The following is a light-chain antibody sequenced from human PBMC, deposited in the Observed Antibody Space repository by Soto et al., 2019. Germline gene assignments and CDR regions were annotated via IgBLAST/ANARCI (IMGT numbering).Light chain of an antibody. V-gene: IGKV1-8*01. J-gene: IGKJ5*01. CDR2: AAS. CDR1: QGISSY. CDR3: QQYYSYPT. Sequence: AIRMTQSPSSFSASTGDRVTITCRASQGISSYLAWYQQKPGKAPKLLIYAASTLQSGVPSRFSGSGSGTVSTLTISCLQSEDFATYYCQQYYSYPTFGQGTRLEIK.